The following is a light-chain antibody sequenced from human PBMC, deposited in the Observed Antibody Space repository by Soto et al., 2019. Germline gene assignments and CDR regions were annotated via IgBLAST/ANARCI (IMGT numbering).Light chain of an antibody. CDR3: LQGYNYTIT. CDR2: DAS. CDR1: QSISSW. V-gene: IGKV1-5*01. J-gene: IGKJ5*01. Sequence: DLQMTQSPSNLSESVGDRVAITCRASQSISSWLAWYQQKQGKAPKLLIYDASSLESGVPSRLRGSGYGTDFTITISSMKTEDFETYLCLQGYNYTITFGHGTRLEIK.